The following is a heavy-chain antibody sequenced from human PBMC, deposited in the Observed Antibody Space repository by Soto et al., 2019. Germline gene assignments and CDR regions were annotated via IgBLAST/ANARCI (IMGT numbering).Heavy chain of an antibody. CDR3: ARMIVVVITTWRWFDP. V-gene: IGHV4-34*01. D-gene: IGHD3-22*01. CDR2: INHSGST. Sequence: SETLSLTCAVYGGSFSCYYWSWIRQPPGKGLEWIEEINHSGSTNYNPSLKSRVTISVDTSKNQFSLKLSSVTAADTAVYYCARMIVVVITTWRWFDPWGQGTLVTVSS. J-gene: IGHJ5*02. CDR1: GGSFSCYY.